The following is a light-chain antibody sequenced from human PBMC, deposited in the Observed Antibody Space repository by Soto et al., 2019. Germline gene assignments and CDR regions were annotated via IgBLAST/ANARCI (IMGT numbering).Light chain of an antibody. Sequence: QSVLTQPPSASGTPGQRVTISCSGSSSNIGSLSVDWYQHLPGTAPKLLIYSDYQRPSGVPDRFSGSKSGTSASLAISGLQSEDDVDYYCAAWNGTLNGLYVFGTGTKLTVL. CDR2: SDY. V-gene: IGLV1-44*01. J-gene: IGLJ1*01. CDR3: AAWNGTLNGLYV. CDR1: SSNIGSLS.